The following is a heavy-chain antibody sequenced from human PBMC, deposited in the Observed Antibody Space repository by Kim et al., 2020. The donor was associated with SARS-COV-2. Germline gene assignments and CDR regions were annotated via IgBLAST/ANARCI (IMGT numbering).Heavy chain of an antibody. D-gene: IGHD6-13*01. CDR1: GFTFSSYW. CDR2: IKQDGSEK. Sequence: GGSLRLSCAASGFTFSSYWMSWVRQAPGKGLEWVANIKQDGSEKYYVDSVKGRFTISRDNAKNSLYLQMNSLRAEDTAVYYCARDPGTAAAPRGIYYYYYGMDVWGQGTTVTVSS. CDR3: ARDPGTAAAPRGIYYYYYGMDV. V-gene: IGHV3-7*01. J-gene: IGHJ6*02.